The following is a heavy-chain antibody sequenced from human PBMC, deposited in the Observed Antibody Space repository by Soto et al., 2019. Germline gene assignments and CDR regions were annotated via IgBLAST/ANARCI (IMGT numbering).Heavy chain of an antibody. Sequence: GASVKVSCKASGYTFTSYGISWVRQAPGQGLEWMGWISAYNGNTNYAQKLQGRVTMTTDTSTSTAYMELRSLRSDDTAVYYCARGFPIYRGYDSWYFDYWGQGTLVTVSS. V-gene: IGHV1-18*01. J-gene: IGHJ4*02. CDR2: ISAYNGNT. CDR3: ARGFPIYRGYDSWYFDY. D-gene: IGHD5-12*01. CDR1: GYTFTSYG.